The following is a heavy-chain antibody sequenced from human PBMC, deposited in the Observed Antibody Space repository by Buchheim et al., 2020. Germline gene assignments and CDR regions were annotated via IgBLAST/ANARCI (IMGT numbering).Heavy chain of an antibody. CDR1: GGTFSSYA. V-gene: IGHV1-69*04. CDR2: IIPILGIA. CDR3: ARYMACSGGSCYYYYGMDV. J-gene: IGHJ6*02. D-gene: IGHD2-15*01. Sequence: QVQLVQSGAEVKKPGSSVKVPCKASGGTFSSYAISWVRQAPGQGLEWMGRIIPILGIANYAQKFQGRVTITADKSTSTAYMELSSLRSEDTAVYYCARYMACSGGSCYYYYGMDVWGQGTT.